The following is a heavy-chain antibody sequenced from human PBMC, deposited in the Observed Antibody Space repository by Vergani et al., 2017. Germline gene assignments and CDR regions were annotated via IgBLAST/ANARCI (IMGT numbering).Heavy chain of an antibody. V-gene: IGHV3-30*02. CDR1: GFTFSSYG. CDR2: IRYDGSNK. Sequence: QVQLVESGGGVVQPGGSLRLSCAASGFTFSSYGMHWVRQAPGKGLGWVAFIRYDGSNKYYADSVKGRFTISRANSKNTLYLQMNSLRAEDTAVYYCAKEARAPENYYYGMDVWGQGTTVTVSS. J-gene: IGHJ6*02. CDR3: AKEARAPENYYYGMDV. D-gene: IGHD1-14*01.